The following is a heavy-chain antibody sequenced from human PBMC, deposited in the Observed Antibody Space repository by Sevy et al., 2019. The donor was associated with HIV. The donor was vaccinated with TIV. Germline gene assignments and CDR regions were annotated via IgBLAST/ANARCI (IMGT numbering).Heavy chain of an antibody. CDR3: ATDVGPIMFDY. CDR1: GFTFTDAW. V-gene: IGHV3-23*01. D-gene: IGHD1-26*01. CDR2: ISNSGSNT. J-gene: IGHJ4*02. Sequence: GGSLRLSCEASGFTFTDAWMGWVRQAPGRGLEWVSTISNSGSNTHYADSVKGRFTISRDDSKNTLYLEMNSLRAEDTAIYYCATDVGPIMFDYWGQGTLVTVSS.